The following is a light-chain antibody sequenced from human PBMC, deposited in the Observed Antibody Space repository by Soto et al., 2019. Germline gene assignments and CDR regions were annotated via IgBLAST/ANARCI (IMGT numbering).Light chain of an antibody. V-gene: IGLV2-14*01. J-gene: IGLJ1*01. Sequence: QSVLTQPASVSGSPRQSITISCTGTSSDVGGYNYVSWYQQHPGKVPKLMIYDVSNRPSGGSNRFSGSKSGNTASLTISGLQAEDEADYYCSSYTSSNTYVFGTGTKLTVL. CDR3: SSYTSSNTYV. CDR1: SSDVGGYNY. CDR2: DVS.